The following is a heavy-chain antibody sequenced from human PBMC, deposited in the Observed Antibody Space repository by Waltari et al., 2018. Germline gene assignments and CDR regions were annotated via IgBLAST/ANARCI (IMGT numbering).Heavy chain of an antibody. J-gene: IGHJ3*01. CDR3: ARGAYNHAFDS. CDR2: IKEDGSDE. D-gene: IGHD2-21*01. V-gene: IGHV3-7*01. Sequence: EERLVESGRGVVQPGGSLRFLCTASGFLFSNYWTRWLRQAPGKGLEWVANIKEDGSDEYYVGSVKGRFTISRDNSKNSLYLQMNSLTVEDTALYYCARGAYNHAFDSWGQGTMVTVSS. CDR1: GFLFSNYW.